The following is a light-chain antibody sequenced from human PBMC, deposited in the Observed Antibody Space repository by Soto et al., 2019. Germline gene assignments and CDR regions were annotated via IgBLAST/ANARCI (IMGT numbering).Light chain of an antibody. Sequence: QSALTQPRSVSGSPGQSVTISCTGTSSDVGGYNFVSWYQQHPGKAPKLIISGVTQRPSGVPDRFSGSKSGNTASLTISGVQAEDEADYYCYLFAGSHTWVFGGGTKLTVL. CDR1: SSDVGGYNF. J-gene: IGLJ3*02. CDR3: YLFAGSHTWV. V-gene: IGLV2-11*01. CDR2: GVT.